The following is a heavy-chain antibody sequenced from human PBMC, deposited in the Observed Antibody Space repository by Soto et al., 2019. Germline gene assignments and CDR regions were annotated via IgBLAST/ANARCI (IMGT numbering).Heavy chain of an antibody. D-gene: IGHD3-22*01. CDR1: GVSISSGDYY. Sequence: PSETLSLTCTVSGVSISSGDYYWSWIRQPPGKGLEWIGYIYYSGSTYYNPSLKSRVTISVDTSKNQFSLKLSSVTAADTAVYYCARVPFHYYDSSGYYHKWGQGTLVTVSS. J-gene: IGHJ4*02. V-gene: IGHV4-30-4*01. CDR3: ARVPFHYYDSSGYYHK. CDR2: IYYSGST.